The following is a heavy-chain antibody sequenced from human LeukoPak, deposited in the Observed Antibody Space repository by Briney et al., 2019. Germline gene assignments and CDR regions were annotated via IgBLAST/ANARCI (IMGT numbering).Heavy chain of an antibody. CDR3: ATDRDGYRKNWYRFHY. J-gene: IGHJ4*02. Sequence: GGSLRLSCAASEFIFRNYWMIWVRQAPGKGLEWVANIKHDGTETNYVDSVKGRFTISRDNAKKSLYLQMNSLRAEDSAVYYWATDRDGYRKNWYRFHYWGQGTRVAVSS. CDR1: EFIFRNYW. CDR2: IKHDGTET. D-gene: IGHD5-24*01. V-gene: IGHV3-7*04.